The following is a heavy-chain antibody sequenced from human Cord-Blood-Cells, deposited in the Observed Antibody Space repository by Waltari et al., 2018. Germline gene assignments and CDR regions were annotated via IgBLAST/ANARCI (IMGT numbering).Heavy chain of an antibody. CDR3: AKDQNGIFY. D-gene: IGHD2-15*01. Sequence: QVQLVESGGGVVQPGRSLRLSCAASGFTFSSYGMHWVRQAPGKGLEWVAVISYYGSNKYYADSVKGRFTISRDNSKNTLYLQMNSLRAEDTAVYYCAKDQNGIFYWGQGTLVTVSS. V-gene: IGHV3-30*18. J-gene: IGHJ4*02. CDR2: ISYYGSNK. CDR1: GFTFSSYG.